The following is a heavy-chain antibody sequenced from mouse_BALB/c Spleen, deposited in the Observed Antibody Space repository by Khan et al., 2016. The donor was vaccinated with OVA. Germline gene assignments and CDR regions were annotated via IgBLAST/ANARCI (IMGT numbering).Heavy chain of an antibody. Sequence: QVQLKQSGPGLVQPSQSLSITCTVSGFSSTTYGVPWVRQSTEKGLEWPGLIWCGGNTEYNAAFISSLSLSKDNAKRQVFFKINSLQADDTAIYYCATNSCMYDFTYLGPCTLVTVSA. V-gene: IGHV2-4-1*01. D-gene: IGHD2-14*01. J-gene: IGHJ3*01. CDR1: GFSSTTYG. CDR3: ATNSCMYDFTY. CDR2: IWCGGNT.